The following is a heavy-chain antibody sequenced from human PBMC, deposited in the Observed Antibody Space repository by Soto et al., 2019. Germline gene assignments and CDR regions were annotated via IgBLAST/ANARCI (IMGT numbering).Heavy chain of an antibody. Sequence: GGSLRLSCAASGFTFSSYWMSWVRQAPGKGLEWVANIKQDGSEKYYVDSVKGRFTISRDNAKNSLNLQMNSLRAEDTAVYYCARGGEIYGDYLDYGGQGTLGTVAS. CDR2: IKQDGSEK. D-gene: IGHD4-17*01. V-gene: IGHV3-7*05. CDR1: GFTFSSYW. J-gene: IGHJ4*02. CDR3: ARGGEIYGDYLDY.